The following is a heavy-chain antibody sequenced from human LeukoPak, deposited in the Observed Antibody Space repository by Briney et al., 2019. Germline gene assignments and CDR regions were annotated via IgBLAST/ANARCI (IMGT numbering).Heavy chain of an antibody. CDR1: GFTFSSYD. J-gene: IGHJ2*01. CDR2: IATAGDT. Sequence: GGSLRLSCAASGFTFSSYDMHWVRQAPGKGLEWVSGIATAGDTYYPGSVKGRFTISKENAKNSFYLQMNSLTAGDTAVYYCAREPGVPGTWYFALGGRGTLVTVS. D-gene: IGHD1-1*01. CDR3: AREPGVPGTWYFAL. V-gene: IGHV3-13*01.